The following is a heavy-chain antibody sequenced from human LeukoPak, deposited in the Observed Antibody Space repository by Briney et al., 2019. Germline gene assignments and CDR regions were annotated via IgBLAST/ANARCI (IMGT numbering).Heavy chain of an antibody. CDR2: IYYSGST. D-gene: IGHD3-3*01. J-gene: IGHJ2*01. CDR1: SGSISNYY. Sequence: PSETLSLTCTVSSGSISNYYWSWIRQPPGKGLEWIGYIYYSGSTNYNPSLKNRVTISVDTSKNQFSLKLSSVTAADTAVYYCARTYYDFWSGSRYWYFHLWGRGTLVTVSS. V-gene: IGHV4-59*08. CDR3: ARTYYDFWSGSRYWYFHL.